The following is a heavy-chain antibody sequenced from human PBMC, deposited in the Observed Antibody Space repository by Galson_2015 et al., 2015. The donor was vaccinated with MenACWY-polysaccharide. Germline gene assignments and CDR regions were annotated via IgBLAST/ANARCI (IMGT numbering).Heavy chain of an antibody. J-gene: IGHJ6*02. CDR2: ISGSGGTT. D-gene: IGHD2-2*01. V-gene: IGHV3-23*01. Sequence: SLRLSCAASGFTFSGYAMSWVRQAPGKGLEWVSVISGSGGTTYYADSVKGRFTISRDNSKNTLVLQMNSLRAEDTAIYHCAKDLRGPAVIGGMDVWGRGTTVTVSS. CDR3: AKDLRGPAVIGGMDV. CDR1: GFTFSGYA.